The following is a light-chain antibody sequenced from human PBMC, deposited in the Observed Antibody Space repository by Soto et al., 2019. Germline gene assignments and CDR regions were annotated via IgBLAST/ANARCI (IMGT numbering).Light chain of an antibody. CDR3: AAWDDSLSGPV. CDR2: RNN. J-gene: IGLJ3*02. Sequence: QSVLTQPPSASGTPGQRVTISCSGSSSNIGSNYVYWYQPLPGTAPKLLIYRNNQRPSGVPDRFSGSKSGTSASLASSGLRSEDEAAYYCAAWDDSLSGPVFGGGTKLTVL. V-gene: IGLV1-47*01. CDR1: SSNIGSNY.